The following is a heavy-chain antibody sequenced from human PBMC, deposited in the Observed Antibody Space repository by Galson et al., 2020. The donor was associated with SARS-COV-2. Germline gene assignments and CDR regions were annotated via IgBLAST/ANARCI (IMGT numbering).Heavy chain of an antibody. Sequence: SETLSLTCAVSGGSISSSNWWSWVRQPPGKGLEWIGEIYHSGSTNYNPSLKSRVTISVDKSKNQFSLKLSSVTAADTAVYYCARVLLITFGGVIVIPSDAFDIWGQGTMVTVSS. CDR3: ARVLLITFGGVIVIPSDAFDI. V-gene: IGHV4-4*02. J-gene: IGHJ3*02. D-gene: IGHD3-16*02. CDR2: IYHSGST. CDR1: GGSISSSNW.